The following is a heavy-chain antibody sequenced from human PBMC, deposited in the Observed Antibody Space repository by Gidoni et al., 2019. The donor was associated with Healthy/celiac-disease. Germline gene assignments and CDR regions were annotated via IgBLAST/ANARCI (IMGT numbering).Heavy chain of an antibody. CDR2: IKQDGSEK. Sequence: EVQLVESGGGLVQPGGSLRLPCAASGFTFRSDWMSGVRQAPGKGLVWVANIKQDGSEKYYVDSVKGRFTISRDNAKNSLYLQMNSLRAEDTAVYYCARDSRIIAAAGLAAFDYWGQGTLVTVSS. V-gene: IGHV3-7*01. J-gene: IGHJ4*02. D-gene: IGHD6-13*01. CDR3: ARDSRIIAAAGLAAFDY. CDR1: GFTFRSDW.